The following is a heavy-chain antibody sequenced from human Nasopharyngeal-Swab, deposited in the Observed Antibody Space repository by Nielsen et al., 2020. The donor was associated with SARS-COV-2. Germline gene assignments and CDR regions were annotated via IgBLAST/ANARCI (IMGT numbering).Heavy chain of an antibody. CDR2: ISGSGGST. CDR1: GFTFSSYA. Sequence: GESLKISCAASGFTFSSYAMSWVRQAPGKGLEWVSAISGSGGSTYYADSVKGRFTISRDNSKNTLYLQMNSLRAEDTAVYYCAKKPGGRYCSGGSCYYRDWGQGTLVTVSP. J-gene: IGHJ4*02. D-gene: IGHD2-15*01. V-gene: IGHV3-23*01. CDR3: AKKPGGRYCSGGSCYYRD.